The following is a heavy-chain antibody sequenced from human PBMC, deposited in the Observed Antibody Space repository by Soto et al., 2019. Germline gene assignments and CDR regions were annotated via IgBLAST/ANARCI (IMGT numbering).Heavy chain of an antibody. V-gene: IGHV4-34*01. J-gene: IGHJ4*02. CDR2: INHSGST. D-gene: IGHD1-1*01. CDR1: GGSFSGYY. Sequence: PSETLSLTCAVYGGSFSGYYWSWIRQPPGKGLEWIGEINHSGSTNYNPSLKSRVTISVDTSKNQFSLKLSSVTAADTAVYYCARVNWNDVRLDYWGQGTLVTVSS. CDR3: ARVNWNDVRLDY.